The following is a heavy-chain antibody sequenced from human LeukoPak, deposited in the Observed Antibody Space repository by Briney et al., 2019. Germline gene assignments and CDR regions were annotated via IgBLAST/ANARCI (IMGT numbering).Heavy chain of an antibody. CDR2: IYYSGST. CDR3: AREDYGDFHFDY. CDR1: GGSISSYY. J-gene: IGHJ4*02. Sequence: SETLPLTCTVSGGSISSYYWSWIRQPPGKGLEWIGYIYYSGSTNYNPSLKSRVTISVDTSKNQFSLKLSSVTAADTAVYYCAREDYGDFHFDYWGQGTLVTVSS. V-gene: IGHV4-59*01. D-gene: IGHD4-17*01.